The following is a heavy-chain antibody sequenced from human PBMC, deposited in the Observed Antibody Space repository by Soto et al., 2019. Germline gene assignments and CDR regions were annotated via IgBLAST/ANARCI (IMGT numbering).Heavy chain of an antibody. CDR1: GFTFSSYG. CDR2: IWYDGSNK. Sequence: QVQLVESGGGVVQPGRSPRLSCAASGFTFSSYGMHWVRQAPGKGLEWVAVIWYDGSNKYYADSVKGRFTISRDNSKNTLYLQMNSLRAEDTAVYYCARDSLGYLNLGGLDYWGQGTLVTVSS. CDR3: ARDSLGYLNLGGLDY. V-gene: IGHV3-33*01. D-gene: IGHD6-13*01. J-gene: IGHJ4*02.